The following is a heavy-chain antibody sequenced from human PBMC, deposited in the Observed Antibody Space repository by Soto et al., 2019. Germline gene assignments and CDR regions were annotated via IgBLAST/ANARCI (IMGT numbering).Heavy chain of an antibody. V-gene: IGHV1-3*01. CDR1: GYTFTSYA. Sequence: ASVKVSCKASGYTFTSYAMHWVRQAPGQWLEWMGWINAGNGNTKYSQKFQGRVTITRDTSASTAYMELSSLRSEDTAVYYCARVGTDTIFGVVIQYWYFDLWGRGTLVTVSS. CDR2: INAGNGNT. J-gene: IGHJ2*01. CDR3: ARVGTDTIFGVVIQYWYFDL. D-gene: IGHD3-3*01.